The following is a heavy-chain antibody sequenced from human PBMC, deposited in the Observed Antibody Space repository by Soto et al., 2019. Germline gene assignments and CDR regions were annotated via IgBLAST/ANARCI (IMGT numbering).Heavy chain of an antibody. J-gene: IGHJ5*02. CDR1: GGSISSSSYY. D-gene: IGHD6-19*01. CDR2: IYYSGST. V-gene: IGHV4-39*01. Sequence: SETLSLTCTVSGGSISSSSYYWGWIRQPPGKGLEWIGTIYYSGSTYCSPSLKSRVTISVDTSKNQFSLKLSSVTAADTAVYYCARHGTEQWLGNNRFDPWGQGTLVTVSS. CDR3: ARHGTEQWLGNNRFDP.